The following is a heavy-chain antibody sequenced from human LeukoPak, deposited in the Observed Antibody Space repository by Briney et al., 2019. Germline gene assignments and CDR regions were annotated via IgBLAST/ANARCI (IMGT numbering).Heavy chain of an antibody. CDR3: ARSMIVVVMGVDAFDI. CDR1: GFTFSDYY. J-gene: IGHJ3*02. CDR2: ISSSGSTI. D-gene: IGHD3-22*01. Sequence: GGSLRLSCAASGFTFSDYYMSWIRQAPGKGLEWVSYISSSGSTIYYADSVKGRFTISMDNAKNSLYLQMNSLRAEDTAVYYCARSMIVVVMGVDAFDIWGQGTMVTVSS. V-gene: IGHV3-11*01.